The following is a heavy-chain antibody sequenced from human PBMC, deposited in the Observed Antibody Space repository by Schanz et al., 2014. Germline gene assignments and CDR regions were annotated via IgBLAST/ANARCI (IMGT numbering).Heavy chain of an antibody. CDR3: AREKGHGYSGLS. D-gene: IGHD5-12*01. Sequence: QVLLVQSGAEVKQPGASVKVSCKASGYTFTAYFIHWVRQAPGQGLEWMGRINPNTGGTNFAQKFQGRVTMTRDTSFTTAYMDLSGLASDDTAVYYCAREKGHGYSGLSWGQGTLLAVSS. V-gene: IGHV1-2*06. CDR2: INPNTGGT. J-gene: IGHJ5*02. CDR1: GYTFTAYF.